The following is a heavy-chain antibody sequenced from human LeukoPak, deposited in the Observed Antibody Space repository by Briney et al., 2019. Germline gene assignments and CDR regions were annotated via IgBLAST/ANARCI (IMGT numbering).Heavy chain of an antibody. CDR3: ARDGHSSSWYIDH. J-gene: IGHJ4*02. V-gene: IGHV3-33*01. D-gene: IGHD6-13*01. CDR2: IWYDGSNK. Sequence: GRSLRLSCAASGFTFSSYGMHWVRQAPGKGLEWVAVIWYDGSNKYYADSVKGRFTISRDNSKNTLYLQMNSLRAEDTAVYYCARDGHSSSWYIDHWGQGTLVTVSS. CDR1: GFTFSSYG.